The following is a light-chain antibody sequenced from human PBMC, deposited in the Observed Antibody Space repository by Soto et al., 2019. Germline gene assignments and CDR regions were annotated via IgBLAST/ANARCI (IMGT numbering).Light chain of an antibody. V-gene: IGKV3-20*01. CDR1: QSVSNNY. J-gene: IGKJ2*01. Sequence: EVVLTQSPGTLSLSPGERATLSCRASQSVSNNYFAWYQQKPGQAPRLLIFGSSDRATGIPDRFSGSGAGTDFTLPISRLEPDDFAVYYCQQNGSSPPYTFGQGTKLEIK. CDR3: QQNGSSPPYT. CDR2: GSS.